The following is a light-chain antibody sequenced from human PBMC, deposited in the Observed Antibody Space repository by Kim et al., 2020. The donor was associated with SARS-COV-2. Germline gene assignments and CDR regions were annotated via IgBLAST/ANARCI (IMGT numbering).Light chain of an antibody. CDR2: MAS. Sequence: DIVMTQSPLSLPVTPGEPASISCRSSESLLHSNGYNYLDWYLQKPGQSPQLLIYMASNRASGVPDSFSGSGSGTDFTLKISRVEAEDVGLDYCMQARQTPPWTFGQRTKVDIK. V-gene: IGKV2-28*01. CDR1: ESLLHSNGYNY. J-gene: IGKJ1*01. CDR3: MQARQTPPWT.